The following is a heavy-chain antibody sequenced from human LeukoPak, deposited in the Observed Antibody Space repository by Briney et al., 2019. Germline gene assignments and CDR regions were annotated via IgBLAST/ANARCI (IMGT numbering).Heavy chain of an antibody. V-gene: IGHV3-23*01. CDR3: ARARINQPLRSPRYYYGMDV. CDR1: GFTFSSYA. Sequence: GGSLRLSCAASGFTFSSYAMSWVRQAPGKGLEWVSAISGSGGSTYYADSVKGRFTISRDNAKNSLYLQMNSLRAEDTAVYYCARARINQPLRSPRYYYGMDVWGQGTTVTVSS. D-gene: IGHD1-26*01. CDR2: ISGSGGST. J-gene: IGHJ6*02.